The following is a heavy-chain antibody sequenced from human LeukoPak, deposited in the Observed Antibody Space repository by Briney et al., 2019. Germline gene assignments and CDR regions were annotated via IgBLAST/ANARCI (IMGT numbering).Heavy chain of an antibody. CDR1: GFTVSSNE. D-gene: IGHD6-19*01. CDR3: ARQSAVAYFDY. Sequence: GGSLRLSCAASGFTVSSNEMSWVRQAPGKGLEWVSSISGGSTYYADSVKGRFTISRDNSKNTLYFQMNSLRAEDTAVYYCARQSAVAYFDYWGQGTLVTVSS. J-gene: IGHJ4*02. CDR2: ISGGST. V-gene: IGHV3-38-3*01.